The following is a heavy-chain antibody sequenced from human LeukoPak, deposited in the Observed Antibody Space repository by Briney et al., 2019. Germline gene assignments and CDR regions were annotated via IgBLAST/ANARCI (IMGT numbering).Heavy chain of an antibody. CDR2: INSDGSST. J-gene: IGHJ3*02. Sequence: GGSLRLSCAASGFTFSSYWMHWVRQAPGKGLVWVSRINSDGSSTSYADSVKGRFTIYRDNAKNTLYLQMNSLRAEGTAVYYCAREDIRDAFDIWGQGTMVTVSS. CDR1: GFTFSSYW. V-gene: IGHV3-74*01. CDR3: AREDIRDAFDI.